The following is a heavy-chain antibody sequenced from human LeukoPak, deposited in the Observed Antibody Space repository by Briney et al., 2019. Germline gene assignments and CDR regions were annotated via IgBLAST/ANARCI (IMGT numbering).Heavy chain of an antibody. CDR3: ARGFNYAFDY. D-gene: IGHD2-2*01. Sequence: GGSLRLSRAASGFTFSGYWMSWVRQAPGKGLEWVANIKPDGSEKYYVDSVKGRFTISRDNAKNSLYLQMNSLRADDTATYYCARGFNYAFDYWGQGTLVTVSS. CDR1: GFTFSGYW. J-gene: IGHJ4*02. V-gene: IGHV3-7*02. CDR2: IKPDGSEK.